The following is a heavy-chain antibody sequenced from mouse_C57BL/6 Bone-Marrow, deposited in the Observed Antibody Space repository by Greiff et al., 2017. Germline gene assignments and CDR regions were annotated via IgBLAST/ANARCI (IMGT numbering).Heavy chain of an antibody. V-gene: IGHV14-4*01. CDR1: GFNIKDDY. CDR3: TTGGYSWFAY. J-gene: IGHJ3*01. Sequence: VQLQQSGAELVRPGASVTLSCTASGFNIKDDYMHWVKQRPEQGLEWIGWIDPENGDTEYASKFQGKATITADTSSNTAYLQLSSLTSEDTAVYYGTTGGYSWFAYWGQGTLVTVSA. CDR2: IDPENGDT. D-gene: IGHD2-14*01.